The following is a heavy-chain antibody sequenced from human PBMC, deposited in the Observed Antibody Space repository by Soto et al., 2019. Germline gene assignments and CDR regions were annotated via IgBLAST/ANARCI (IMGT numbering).Heavy chain of an antibody. D-gene: IGHD6-6*01. CDR2: LFDSETA. J-gene: IGHJ3*01. Sequence: QVQLQESGPGLVKTSQTLSLTCAVSGGSVSSGGYCWIWIRQRPGQGREWLGYLFDSETAYSNPSSKSRLPTSMDRLKNQMDKNRTSVTPADKAVYACAREEYEGAIHNAFDLWGHGTLVTVS. CDR3: AREEYEGAIHNAFDL. CDR1: GGSVSSGGYC. V-gene: IGHV4-31*11.